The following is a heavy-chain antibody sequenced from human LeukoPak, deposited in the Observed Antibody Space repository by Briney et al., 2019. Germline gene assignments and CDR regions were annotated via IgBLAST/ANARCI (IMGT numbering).Heavy chain of an antibody. Sequence: GGSLRLSCAASGITFSDYYMSWIRQAPGKGLEWLSYISKSGDTIYYADSVRGRFTISRDNARNSLYLQMNSLTVADTATYYCVITARWTTATDHWGQGALVTVSS. CDR2: ISKSGDTI. CDR1: GITFSDYY. D-gene: IGHD1-14*01. CDR3: VITARWTTATDH. J-gene: IGHJ5*02. V-gene: IGHV3-11*04.